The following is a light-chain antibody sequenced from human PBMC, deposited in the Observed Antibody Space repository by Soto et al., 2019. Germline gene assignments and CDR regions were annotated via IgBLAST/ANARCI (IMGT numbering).Light chain of an antibody. J-gene: IGLJ3*02. V-gene: IGLV2-14*03. CDR3: TSYTISSTLV. CDR2: DVT. CDR1: SGDIGRYDY. Sequence: QSALTQPASLSGSPGQSITISYSGTSGDIGRYDYVSWYQQHPGKAPKLRIFDVTNRPSGVSNRFSASKSGNTASLTISGLQAEDEADYYCTSYTISSTLVFGGGTKVTVL.